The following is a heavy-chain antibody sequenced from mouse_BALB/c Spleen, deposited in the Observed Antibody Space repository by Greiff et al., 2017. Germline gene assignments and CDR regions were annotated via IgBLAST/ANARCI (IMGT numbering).Heavy chain of an antibody. CDR3: TRQLGLPPYAMDY. D-gene: IGHD3-1*01. V-gene: IGHV6-6*02. CDR2: IRLKSNNYAT. CDR1: GFTFSNYW. Sequence: EVKVEESGGGLVQPGGSMKLSCVASGFTFSNYWMNWVRQSPEKGLEWVAEIRLKSNNYATHYAESVKGRFTISRDDSKSSVYLQMNNLRAEDTGIYYCTRQLGLPPYAMDYWGQGTSVTVSS. J-gene: IGHJ4*01.